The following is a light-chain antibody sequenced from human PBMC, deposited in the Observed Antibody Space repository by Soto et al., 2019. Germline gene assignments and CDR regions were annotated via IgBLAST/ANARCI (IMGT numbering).Light chain of an antibody. V-gene: IGLV2-14*01. CDR3: SSYRSGGIFV. CDR1: RSDVGGYNY. CDR2: VVS. Sequence: QSALTQPPSASGSPGQSVTISCTGTRSDVGGYNYVSWYQQHPGKAPKVLISVVSNRPSGVSDRFSGSKSGNTAYLTISGLQPEDEADYYCSSYRSGGIFVFGSGTKVTVL. J-gene: IGLJ1*01.